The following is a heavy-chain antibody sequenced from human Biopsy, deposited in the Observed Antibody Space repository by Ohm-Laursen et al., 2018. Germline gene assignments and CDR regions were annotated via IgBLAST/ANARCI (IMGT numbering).Heavy chain of an antibody. CDR3: ASVVLDPNNDAFDL. Sequence: SVTLSLTCNVSGGDINNYYWSWIRQPAGKGLEGIGRIYPGGSTNYNPSLKSRVTMAVDTSKKQLSLRLRSVTAAATAMYYGASVVLDPNNDAFDLWGQGTMVVVSS. CDR2: IYPGGST. J-gene: IGHJ3*01. CDR1: GGDINNYY. V-gene: IGHV4-4*07. D-gene: IGHD3-22*01.